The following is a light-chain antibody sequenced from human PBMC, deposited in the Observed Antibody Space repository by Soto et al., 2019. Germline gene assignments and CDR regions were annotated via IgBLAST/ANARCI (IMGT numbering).Light chain of an antibody. CDR1: QSVSSN. J-gene: IGKJ1*01. CDR2: GAS. Sequence: EIVMTQSPATLSVSPGERATLSCRASQSVSSNLAWYQQKPGQAPRLLIYGASTRATGIPARFSGSGSGTEVPLTISSLQSEDFAVYYCQQYNNWPLWTFCQGTKVEIK. CDR3: QQYNNWPLWT. V-gene: IGKV3-15*01.